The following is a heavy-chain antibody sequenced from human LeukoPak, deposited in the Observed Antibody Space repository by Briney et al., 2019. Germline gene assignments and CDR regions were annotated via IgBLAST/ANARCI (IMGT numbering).Heavy chain of an antibody. CDR2: ISGSGGST. CDR3: AKHKDPDYYDSSGLDAFDI. J-gene: IGHJ3*02. D-gene: IGHD3-22*01. CDR1: GFTFSSYA. Sequence: GGSLRLSCAASGFTFSSYAMSLVRQAPGKGLEWVSAISGSGGSTYYADSVKGRFTISRDNSKNTLYLQMNSLRAEDTAVYYCAKHKDPDYYDSSGLDAFDIWGQGTMVTVSS. V-gene: IGHV3-23*01.